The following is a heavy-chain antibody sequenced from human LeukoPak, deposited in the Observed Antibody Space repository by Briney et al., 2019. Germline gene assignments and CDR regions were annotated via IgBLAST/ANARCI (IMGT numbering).Heavy chain of an antibody. CDR1: GYTLTELS. CDR2: FDPEDGET. J-gene: IGHJ6*02. V-gene: IGHV1-24*01. Sequence: ASVKVSCKVSGYTLTELSMHWVRQAPGKGLEWMGGFDPEDGETIYAQKFQGRVTMTEDTPTDTAYMELSSLRSEDTAVYYCARPSYGSGDYYVWGQGTTVTVSS. CDR3: ARPSYGSGDYYV. D-gene: IGHD5-18*01.